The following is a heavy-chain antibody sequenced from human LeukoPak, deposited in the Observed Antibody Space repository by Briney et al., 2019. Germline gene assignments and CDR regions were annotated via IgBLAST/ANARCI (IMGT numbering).Heavy chain of an antibody. J-gene: IGHJ3*02. D-gene: IGHD3-10*01. CDR2: ISYDRSNK. CDR3: ARDRGLWFGEWSWAFDI. V-gene: IGHV3-30-3*01. Sequence: GGSLRLSCAASGFTFSNAWMSWVRQAPGKGLEWVAVISYDRSNKYYADSVKGRFTISRDNSKNTLYLQMNSLRAEDTAVYYCARDRGLWFGEWSWAFDIWGQGTMVTVSS. CDR1: GFTFSNAW.